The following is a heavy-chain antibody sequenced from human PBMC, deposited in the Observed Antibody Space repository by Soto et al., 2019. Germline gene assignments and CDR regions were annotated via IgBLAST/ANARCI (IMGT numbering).Heavy chain of an antibody. CDR2: IMPVFRTP. V-gene: IGHV1-69*12. Sequence: QVHLEQSGAAVKKPGSSVKVSCKASGGTFRTAAVSWVRQAPGHGLDWLGGIMPVFRTPDYAQKFQGRVTITADEFTGTAYLELSALRSDDTAVYYCARDNDRPQLGGNYYYVLDVWGQGTTITVSS. D-gene: IGHD2-8*01. J-gene: IGHJ6*02. CDR3: ARDNDRPQLGGNYYYVLDV. CDR1: GGTFRTAA.